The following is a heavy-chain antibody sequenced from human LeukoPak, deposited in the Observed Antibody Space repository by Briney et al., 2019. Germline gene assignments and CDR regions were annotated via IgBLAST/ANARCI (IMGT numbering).Heavy chain of an antibody. CDR3: ERGLMFDP. J-gene: IGHJ5*02. CDR1: GGSFSGYY. CDR2: INHSGST. Sequence: KPSETLSLTCAVYGGSFSGYYWSWIRQPPVKGLEWIGEINHSGSTNYNPSLKSRVTISVDTSKNQFSLKLSPVTAADTAVYYCERGLMFDPWGQGTLVTVSS. V-gene: IGHV4-34*01.